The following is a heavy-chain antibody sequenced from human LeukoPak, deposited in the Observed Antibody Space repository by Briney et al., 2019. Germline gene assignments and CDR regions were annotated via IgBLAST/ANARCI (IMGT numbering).Heavy chain of an antibody. J-gene: IGHJ3*02. V-gene: IGHV5-51*01. CDR1: GYSFTSYW. CDR3: ATRNGYTHDAFDI. CDR2: IYPGDSDT. Sequence: GESLKISCKGSGYSFTSYWIGWVRQMPGKGLEWMGTIYPGDSDTRYSPSFQGQVTISADKSISTAYLQWSSLKASDTAMYYCATRNGYTHDAFDIWGQGTMVTVSS. D-gene: IGHD5-24*01.